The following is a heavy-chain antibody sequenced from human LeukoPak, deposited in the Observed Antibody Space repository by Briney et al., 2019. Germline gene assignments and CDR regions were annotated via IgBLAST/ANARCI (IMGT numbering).Heavy chain of an antibody. J-gene: IGHJ4*02. D-gene: IGHD6-6*01. CDR3: AKDREYSSSSSLDY. Sequence: GGSLRLSCAASGFPFSSYAMSWVRQAPGKGLEWVSATSGGAATTYYADSVKGRFTISRDNSKNTLYLQMNSLTAEDTAVYYCAKDREYSSSSSLDYWGQGTLVTVSS. CDR1: GFPFSSYA. CDR2: TSGGAATT. V-gene: IGHV3-23*01.